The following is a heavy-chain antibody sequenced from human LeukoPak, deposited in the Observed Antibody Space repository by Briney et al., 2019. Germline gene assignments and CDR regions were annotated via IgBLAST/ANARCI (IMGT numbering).Heavy chain of an antibody. CDR1: GFTFSSYA. V-gene: IGHV3-64*01. CDR3: AKRPTDVNWFDP. CDR2: ISSNGGST. Sequence: GGSLRLSCAASGFTFSSYAMHWVRQAPGKGLEYVSAISSNGGSTYYANSVKGRFTISRDNSKNTLYLQMNSLRAEDTAVYYCAKRPTDVNWFDPWGQGTLVTVSS. D-gene: IGHD4-11*01. J-gene: IGHJ5*02.